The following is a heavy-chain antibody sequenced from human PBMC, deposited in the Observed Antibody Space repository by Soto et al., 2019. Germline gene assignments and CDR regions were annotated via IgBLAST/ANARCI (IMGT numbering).Heavy chain of an antibody. CDR3: AKDSKCSSTSCYLGY. Sequence: GGSLRLSCAASGFTFSSYGMHWVRQAPGKGLEWVAVISYDGSNKYYADSVKGRFTIYRDNSKNTLYLQMNSLRAEDTAVYYCAKDSKCSSTSCYLGYWGQGTLVTVSS. CDR1: GFTFSSYG. CDR2: ISYDGSNK. V-gene: IGHV3-30*18. D-gene: IGHD2-2*01. J-gene: IGHJ4*02.